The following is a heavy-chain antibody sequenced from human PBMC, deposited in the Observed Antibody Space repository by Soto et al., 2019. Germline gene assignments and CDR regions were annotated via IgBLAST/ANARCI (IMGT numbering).Heavy chain of an antibody. V-gene: IGHV3-66*01. J-gene: IGHJ4*02. CDR3: ARVHSRSYHYFDY. CDR1: GFTVSSYH. CDR2: IYSAGIA. Sequence: GGSLRLSCAASGFTVSSYHMSWVRQAPGKGLEWVSIIYSAGIADFADSVKGRFTISRDNSKNTLYLQMSSLRAEDTAVYYCARVHSRSYHYFDYWGQGTLVTVSS. D-gene: IGHD6-13*01.